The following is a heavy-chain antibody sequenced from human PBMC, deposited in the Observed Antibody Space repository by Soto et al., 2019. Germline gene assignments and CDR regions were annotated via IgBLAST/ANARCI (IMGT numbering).Heavy chain of an antibody. J-gene: IGHJ5*02. CDR2: IYYSGST. D-gene: IGHD3-22*01. V-gene: IGHV4-59*01. CDR3: ARDQHPHARADYYDSSGYYYSGSDSPESNWFDP. CDR1: GGSISIYY. Sequence: PSDTLSLTCTVSGGSISIYYWSWIRQPPGKGLEWIGYIYYSGSTDYDPSLKSRVTISVDTSKNQFSLKLSSVTAADTAVYYCARDQHPHARADYYDSSGYYYSGSDSPESNWFDPWGQGTLVTVSS.